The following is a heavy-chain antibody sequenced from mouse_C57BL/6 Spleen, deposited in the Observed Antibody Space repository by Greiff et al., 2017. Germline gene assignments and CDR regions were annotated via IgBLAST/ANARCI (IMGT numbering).Heavy chain of an antibody. CDR2: IWTGGGT. CDR1: GFSLTSYA. CDR3: DRLYDYDSYWYFDV. D-gene: IGHD2-4*01. V-gene: IGHV2-9-1*01. J-gene: IGHJ1*03. Sequence: QVQLKQSGPGLVAPSQSLSITCTVSGFSLTSYAISWVRQPPGKGLEWLGVIWTGGGTNYTSALKSRLSISKDNSKSQVFLKMNSLQTDDTARYYSDRLYDYDSYWYFDVWGTGTTVTVSS.